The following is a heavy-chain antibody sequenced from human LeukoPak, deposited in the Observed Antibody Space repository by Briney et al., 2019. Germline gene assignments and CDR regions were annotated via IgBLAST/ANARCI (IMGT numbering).Heavy chain of an antibody. Sequence: SETLSLTCAVYGGSFSGYYWSWIRQSPGKGLEWIGEINHSGSTTYSPSLKSRVTISVDTSKNQFSLKLSSVTAADTAVYYCARGSWITMIGGYYFDYWGQGTLVTVSS. D-gene: IGHD3-22*01. CDR3: ARGSWITMIGGYYFDY. CDR1: GGSFSGYY. V-gene: IGHV4-34*01. CDR2: INHSGST. J-gene: IGHJ4*02.